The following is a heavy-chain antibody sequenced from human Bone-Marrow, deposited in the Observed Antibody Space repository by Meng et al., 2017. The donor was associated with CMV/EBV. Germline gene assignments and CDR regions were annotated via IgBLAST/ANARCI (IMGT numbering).Heavy chain of an antibody. D-gene: IGHD6-13*01. V-gene: IGHV4-34*01. CDR3: ARGRTAAGATTTTFDY. J-gene: IGHJ4*02. CDR1: GGSCSGYY. Sequence: QGQLHQWGAGLLKPSETLSLTCAVYGGSCSGYYWSWIRQPPGKGLEWIGEINHSGSTNYNPSLKSRVTISVDTSKNQFSLKLSSVTAADTAVYYCARGRTAAGATTTTFDYWGQGTLVTVSS. CDR2: INHSGST.